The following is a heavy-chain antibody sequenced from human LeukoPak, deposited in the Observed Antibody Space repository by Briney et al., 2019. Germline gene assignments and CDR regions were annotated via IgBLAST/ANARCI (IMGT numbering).Heavy chain of an antibody. Sequence: PSETLSLTCTVSGGSISSYYWSWIRQPPGKGLEWIGYIYYSGSTNYNPSLKSRVTISVDTSKNQFSLKLSSVTAADTAVYYCARRGGRRFLEWXXXXAFDIWGQGXMVTVS. CDR3: ARRGGRRFLEWXXXXAFDI. CDR1: GGSISSYY. J-gene: IGHJ3*02. D-gene: IGHD3-3*01. V-gene: IGHV4-59*01. CDR2: IYYSGST.